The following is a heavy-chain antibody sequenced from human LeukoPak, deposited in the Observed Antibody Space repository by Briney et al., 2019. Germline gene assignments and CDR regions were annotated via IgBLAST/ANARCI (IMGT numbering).Heavy chain of an antibody. CDR1: GRSISSGGYY. D-gene: IGHD3-16*01. CDR2: IYYSGST. J-gene: IGHJ6*04. V-gene: IGHV4-31*03. Sequence: SETLSLTCTVSGRSISSGGYYWTWIRQHPGKGREWIGYIYYSGSTYYNPSLKSRVTISVDTSKNQFSLKLSSVTAADTAVYYCARVSPSGAYYGMDVWGKGTTVTVSS. CDR3: ARVSPSGAYYGMDV.